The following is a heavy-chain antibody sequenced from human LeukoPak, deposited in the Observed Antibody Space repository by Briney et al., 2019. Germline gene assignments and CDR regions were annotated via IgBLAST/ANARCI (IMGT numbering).Heavy chain of an antibody. CDR1: GFTFRSYG. D-gene: IGHD3-10*02. Sequence: GGTLRLSCAASGFTFRSYGMSWVRQAPGKGLEWVSGISNSGDTTYYADSVKGRFTISRDNAKNSLYLQMNSLRAKDTAVYYCAELGITMIGGVWGKGTTVTISS. V-gene: IGHV3-23*01. CDR3: AELGITMIGGV. J-gene: IGHJ6*04. CDR2: ISNSGDTT.